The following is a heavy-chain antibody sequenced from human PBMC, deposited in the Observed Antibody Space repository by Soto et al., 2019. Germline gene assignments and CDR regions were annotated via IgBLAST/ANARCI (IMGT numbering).Heavy chain of an antibody. CDR2: ISYDGSNK. J-gene: IGHJ6*02. Sequence: GGSLRLSCAASGFTFSSYGMHWVRQAPGKGLEWVAVISYDGSNKYYADSVKGRFTISRDNSKNTLYLQMNSLRAEDTAVYYCAKAYYDFWSGYYKFYDYYYYVMDVCGQGTTVTVSS. CDR1: GFTFSSYG. V-gene: IGHV3-30*18. D-gene: IGHD3-3*01. CDR3: AKAYYDFWSGYYKFYDYYYYVMDV.